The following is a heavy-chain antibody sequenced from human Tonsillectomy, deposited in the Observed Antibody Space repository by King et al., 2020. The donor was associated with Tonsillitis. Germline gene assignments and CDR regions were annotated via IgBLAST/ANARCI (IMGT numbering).Heavy chain of an antibody. Sequence: VQLVESGGGLVKPGGSLRLSCAASGSTFSRYTMNWVRQAPGEGLEWVSSISISASSMYYADSVKGRFTISRANAKNSLYLQMNSLRAEATAVYYCAGEGVGCSGGSCFSGWFDPWGQGSLVTVSS. CDR3: AGEGVGCSGGSCFSGWFDP. CDR2: ISISASSM. V-gene: IGHV3-21*01. J-gene: IGHJ5*02. CDR1: GSTFSRYT. D-gene: IGHD2-15*01.